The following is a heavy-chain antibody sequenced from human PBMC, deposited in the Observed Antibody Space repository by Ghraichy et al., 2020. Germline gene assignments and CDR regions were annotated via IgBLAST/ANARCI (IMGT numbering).Heavy chain of an antibody. D-gene: IGHD6-13*01. CDR1: GGSISSSNW. J-gene: IGHJ4*02. V-gene: IGHV4-4*02. CDR3: ARSSIAAVGTYFDF. CDR2: IYQSGST. Sequence: SETLSLTCAVSGGSISSSNWWSWVRQPPGKGLEWIGEIYQSGSTNYNPSLKSRVTISVDKSKNQFSLRLSSVTAADTAVYYCARSSIAAVGTYFDFWGQGTLVTVSS.